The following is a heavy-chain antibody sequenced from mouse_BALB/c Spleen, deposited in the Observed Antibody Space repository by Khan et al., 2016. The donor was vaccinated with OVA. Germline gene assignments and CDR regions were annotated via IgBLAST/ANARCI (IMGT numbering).Heavy chain of an antibody. CDR2: IWSVGST. Sequence: QVQLKESGPGLVQPSQSLSITCTVSGFSLTSYGVHWVRQSPGKGLEWLGVIWSVGSTDYNAAFISRLTISKDNSKSQAFFKMNSLQANDTAIYYCGRNYDYDEGLAYWGQGTLVTVSA. D-gene: IGHD2-4*01. J-gene: IGHJ3*01. V-gene: IGHV2-2*02. CDR3: GRNYDYDEGLAY. CDR1: GFSLTSYG.